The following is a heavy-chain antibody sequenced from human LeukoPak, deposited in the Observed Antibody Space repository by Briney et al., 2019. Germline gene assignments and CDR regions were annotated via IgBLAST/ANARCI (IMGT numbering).Heavy chain of an antibody. CDR3: TSLSDAIESFGTRNY. D-gene: IGHD2-8*01. Sequence: GGSLRLSCAASGFSFGSYALSWVRQAPGKGLEWVSVISGSGDNTHYTDPVEGRFTISRDNSKNTLYLQMNSLRAEDTAVYYCTSLSDAIESFGTRNYWGQGTLVTVSS. CDR2: ISGSGDNT. CDR1: GFSFGSYA. J-gene: IGHJ4*02. V-gene: IGHV3-23*01.